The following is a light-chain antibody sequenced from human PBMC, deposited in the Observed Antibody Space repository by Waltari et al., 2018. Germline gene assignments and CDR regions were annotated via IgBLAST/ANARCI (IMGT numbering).Light chain of an antibody. CDR3: QQFNNYRST. J-gene: IGKJ5*01. CDR1: QCVSTY. CDR2: AAS. Sequence: QLTHSPSSLSASVGDRVTITCRASQCVSTYLAWYQHKPGRAPKFLISAASTPQSGVPSRFSASGSGTDFTLTINSLQPQDCATYYCQQFNNYRSTFGHGTRLEIQ. V-gene: IGKV1-9*01.